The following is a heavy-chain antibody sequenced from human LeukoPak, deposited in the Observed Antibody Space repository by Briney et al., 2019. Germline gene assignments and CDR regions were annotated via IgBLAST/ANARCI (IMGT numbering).Heavy chain of an antibody. V-gene: IGHV3-21*01. CDR3: AKDRVAYCGGDCYYDF. J-gene: IGHJ4*02. D-gene: IGHD2-21*02. CDR2: TSSSSTYI. CDR1: GFTFSSYS. Sequence: GGSLRLSCAASGFTFSSYSMNWVRQAPGKGLEWVSYTSSSSTYIYYADSVKGRFTISRDNAKNSLYLQMNSLRADDTAVYYCAKDRVAYCGGDCYYDFWGQGTLVTVSS.